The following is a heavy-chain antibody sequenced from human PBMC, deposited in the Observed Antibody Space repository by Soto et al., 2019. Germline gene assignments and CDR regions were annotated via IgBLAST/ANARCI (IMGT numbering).Heavy chain of an antibody. CDR3: ARDRTTMIVDDY. J-gene: IGHJ4*02. CDR2: ISYDGSNK. V-gene: IGHV3-30*01. D-gene: IGHD3-22*01. Sequence: PGGSLRLSCAASGFTFSSYAMHWVRQAPGKGLEWVAVISYDGSNKYYADSVKGRFTISRDNSKNTLYLQMNSLRAEDTAVYYCARDRTTMIVDDYWGKGTLVTVSS. CDR1: GFTFSSYA.